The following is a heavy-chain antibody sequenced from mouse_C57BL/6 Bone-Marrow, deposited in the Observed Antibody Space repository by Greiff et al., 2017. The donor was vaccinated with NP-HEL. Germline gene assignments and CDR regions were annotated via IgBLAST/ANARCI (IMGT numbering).Heavy chain of an antibody. CDR3: ARADGYPFAY. CDR2: SRNKANDYTT. V-gene: IGHV7-1*01. J-gene: IGHJ3*01. CDR1: GFTFSDFY. Sequence: DVKLVESGGGLVQSGRSLRLSCATSGFTFSDFYMEWVRQAPGKGLEWIAASRNKANDYTTEYSASVKGRFIVSRDTSQSILYLQMNALRAEDTAIYYCARADGYPFAYWGQGTLVTVSA. D-gene: IGHD2-3*01.